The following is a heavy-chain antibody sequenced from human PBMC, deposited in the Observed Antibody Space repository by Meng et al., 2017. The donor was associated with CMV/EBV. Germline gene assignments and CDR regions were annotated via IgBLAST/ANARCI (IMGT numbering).Heavy chain of an antibody. D-gene: IGHD2-2*01. CDR3: AKGPYCSSTSCYYYYYGMDV. CDR2: IRYDGSNK. CDR1: GFTFSSYG. Sequence: GGSLRLSCAASGFTFSSYGMHWVRQAPGKGLEWVAFIRYDGSNKYYADSVKGRFTISRDNSKNTLYLQMNSLGAEDTAVYYCAKGPYCSSTSCYYYYYGMDVWGQGTTVTVSS. J-gene: IGHJ6*02. V-gene: IGHV3-30*02.